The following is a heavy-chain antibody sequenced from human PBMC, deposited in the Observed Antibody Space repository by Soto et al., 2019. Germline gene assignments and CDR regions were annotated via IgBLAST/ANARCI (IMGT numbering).Heavy chain of an antibody. Sequence: SETLSLTCTVAGGSIGGYGWRWIRQPPGKGLEWIGYIYDSGSTSYNPSLRSRLTISLDTSKNQFSLRLTSVTAADTAVYHCAREDRSGYQFSALWGQGTLVPVSS. J-gene: IGHJ4*02. CDR2: IYDSGST. CDR1: GGSIGGYG. V-gene: IGHV4-59*12. D-gene: IGHD3-22*01. CDR3: AREDRSGYQFSAL.